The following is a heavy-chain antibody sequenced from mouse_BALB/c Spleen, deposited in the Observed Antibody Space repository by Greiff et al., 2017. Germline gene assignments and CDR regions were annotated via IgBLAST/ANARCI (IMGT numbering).Heavy chain of an antibody. CDR1: GYTFSSYW. Sequence: QVQLQQSGAELMKPGASVKISCKATGYTFSSYWIEWVKQRPGHGLEWIGEILPGSGSTNYDEKFKSKATLTVDTSSSTAYMQLSSLTSEDSAVYYCTRSPDYYGSSPCFDYWGQGTTLTVSS. CDR3: TRSPDYYGSSPCFDY. J-gene: IGHJ2*01. D-gene: IGHD1-1*01. CDR2: ILPGSGST. V-gene: IGHV1-9*01.